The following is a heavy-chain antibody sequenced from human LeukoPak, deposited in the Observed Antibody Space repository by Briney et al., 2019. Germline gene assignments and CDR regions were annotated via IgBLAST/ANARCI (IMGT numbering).Heavy chain of an antibody. CDR2: INPNRCGT. Sequence: GASVKVSCKASGYTFTGYYMHWVRQAPGQGLEWMGWINPNRCGTNHAQKFQGRVTMTRGTSLSPAYMELSRRRPDDTAVYYCARRASVFDWSSSIYYYYMAVWGKGTTVTISS. CDR3: ARRASVFDWSSSIYYYYMAV. CDR1: GYTFTGYY. V-gene: IGHV1-2*02. J-gene: IGHJ6*03. D-gene: IGHD3-9*01.